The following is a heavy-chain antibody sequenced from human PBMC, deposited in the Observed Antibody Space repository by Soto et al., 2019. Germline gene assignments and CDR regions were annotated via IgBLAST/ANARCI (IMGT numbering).Heavy chain of an antibody. CDR1: GFRFHTCY. D-gene: IGHD3-10*01. CDR2: ISPSSSFL. J-gene: IGHJ4*02. V-gene: IGHV3-21*06. Sequence: GGSLRLSCAASGFRFHTCYMIWVRQAPGRGLEWVSSISPSSSFLNYADSVKGRFTIPRDNGKSSVHLQMNSLRAEDTAVYYCARVGTDYGSGSPYYSDYWGQGSLVTVSS. CDR3: ARVGTDYGSGSPYYSDY.